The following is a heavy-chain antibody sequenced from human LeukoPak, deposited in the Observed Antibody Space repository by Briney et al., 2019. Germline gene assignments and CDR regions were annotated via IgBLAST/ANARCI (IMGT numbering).Heavy chain of an antibody. CDR1: GFSFSSYG. V-gene: IGHV3-30*02. J-gene: IGHJ4*02. CDR3: ARGEYGSGSYHIDY. D-gene: IGHD3-10*01. Sequence: GGSLRLSCAGSGFSFSSYGMHWVRQAPGKGLEWMAFIRSDGSNKYYADSVKGRFTISRDNSKNTLYLQMNSLRAEDTAVYYCARGEYGSGSYHIDYWGQGTLVTVSS. CDR2: IRSDGSNK.